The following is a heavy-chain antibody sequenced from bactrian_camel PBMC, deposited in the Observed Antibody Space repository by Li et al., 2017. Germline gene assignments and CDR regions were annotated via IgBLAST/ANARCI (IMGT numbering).Heavy chain of an antibody. V-gene: IGHV3S55*01. J-gene: IGHJ6*01. D-gene: IGHD3*01. CDR3: ARLFVWMATAEWGY. Sequence: QVQLVESGGGSVQAGGSLRLSCAGSAYRYHRCMGWFRQTPGKELEGVAAVDSDGTTYYADSVKGRFAISKDDAKNTLYLQMDSPKTEDTAVYYCARLFVWMATAEWGYWGQGTQVTVS. CDR2: VDSDGTT. CDR1: AYRYHRC.